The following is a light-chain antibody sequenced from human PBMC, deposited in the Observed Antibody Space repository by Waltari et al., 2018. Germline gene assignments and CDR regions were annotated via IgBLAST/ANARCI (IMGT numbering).Light chain of an antibody. Sequence: SYELTQPPSVSVSPGQTASITCSGGKLGERYVCWYQQRPGQSPVRVIYQDSKRPSGTPERFSGSQSGNPAILTVSGTQAMDEADYYCQVWDSSTVLFGGGTKLTVL. V-gene: IGLV3-1*01. CDR1: KLGERY. CDR2: QDS. CDR3: QVWDSSTVL. J-gene: IGLJ2*01.